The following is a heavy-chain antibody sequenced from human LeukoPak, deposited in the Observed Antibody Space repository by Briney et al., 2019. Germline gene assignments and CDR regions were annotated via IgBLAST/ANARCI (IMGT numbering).Heavy chain of an antibody. J-gene: IGHJ6*02. D-gene: IGHD5-24*01. CDR1: GFTFGDHA. CDR2: IRSKGYGGTT. Sequence: GRSLRLSCITSGFTFGDHAMSWVRQAPGKGLDWVGFIRSKGYGGTTEYAASVKGRFTISRDDSKSIAYLQMNSLKSEDTAVYYCTRGPTGRWLYYGMDVWGQGTTVIVSS. V-gene: IGHV3-49*04. CDR3: TRGPTGRWLYYGMDV.